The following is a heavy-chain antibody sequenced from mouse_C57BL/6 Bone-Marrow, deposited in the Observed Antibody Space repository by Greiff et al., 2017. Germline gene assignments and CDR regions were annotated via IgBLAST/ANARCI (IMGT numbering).Heavy chain of an antibody. CDR3: ARGITTRDYAMDY. CDR2: ISYSGST. V-gene: IGHV3-1*01. CDR1: GYSITSGYD. Sequence: EVHLVESGPGMVKPSQSLSLTCTVTGYSITSGYDWHWIRHFPGNKLEWMGYISYSGSTNYNPSLKSRISITHDTSKNHFFLKLNSVTTEDTATYYCARGITTRDYAMDYWGQGTSVTVSS. D-gene: IGHD2-4*01. J-gene: IGHJ4*01.